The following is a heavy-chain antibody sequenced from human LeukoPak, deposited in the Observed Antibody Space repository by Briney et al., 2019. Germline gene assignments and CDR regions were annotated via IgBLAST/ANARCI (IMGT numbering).Heavy chain of an antibody. CDR1: GFTFSSYW. CDR2: IKQDGSET. V-gene: IGHV3-7*01. Sequence: GGSLRLSCAASGFTFSSYWMSWVRRAPGKGLEWVANIKQDGSETYYVDSVRGRFTISRDNAKNSLYLQMNSLRAEDTAVYYCARDFWGAYRVDYFDYWGQGTLVTVSS. D-gene: IGHD3-3*01. CDR3: ARDFWGAYRVDYFDY. J-gene: IGHJ4*02.